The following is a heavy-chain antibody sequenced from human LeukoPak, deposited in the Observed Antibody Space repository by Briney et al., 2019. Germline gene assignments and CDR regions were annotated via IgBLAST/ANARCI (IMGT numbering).Heavy chain of an antibody. V-gene: IGHV3-21*01. CDR3: ARESVKQQLVLGRKDSWRHYYYMDV. D-gene: IGHD6-13*01. J-gene: IGHJ6*03. CDR2: ISSSSSYI. Sequence: GGSLRLSCAASGFTFSSYSMNWVRQAPGKGLEWVSSISSSSSYIYYADSVKGRFTISRDNAKNSLYLQMNSLRAEDTAVYYCARESVKQQLVLGRKDSWRHYYYMDVWGKGTTVTISS. CDR1: GFTFSSYS.